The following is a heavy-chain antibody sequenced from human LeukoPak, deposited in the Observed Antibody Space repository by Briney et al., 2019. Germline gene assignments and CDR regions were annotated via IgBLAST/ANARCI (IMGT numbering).Heavy chain of an antibody. CDR2: NNPHNDNI. Sequence: ASVTVSSKASGYPFTSDGISWGRQAPGQGLEWLGWNNPHNDNINYAPKVQDRVTLTTDTSPSIAYMGLRSLRSDDPAVNYCARGGGGGYYYHYMDVWGKGTTVAVSS. CDR3: ARGGGGGYYYHYMDV. D-gene: IGHD3-10*01. CDR1: GYPFTSDG. V-gene: IGHV1-18*01. J-gene: IGHJ6*03.